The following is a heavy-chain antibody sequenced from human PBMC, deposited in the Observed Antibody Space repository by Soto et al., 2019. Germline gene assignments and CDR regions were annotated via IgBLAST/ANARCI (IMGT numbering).Heavy chain of an antibody. J-gene: IGHJ4*02. CDR2: INPSTGTT. V-gene: IGHV1-46*01. CDR3: ARASGDRVRGVTEFDY. Sequence: QVQLVQSGAEVKKPGASVKVSCKASGYTFTNDYMHWVRQAPGQGLEWMGIINPSTGTTSYAQKSQGSVTMTRDTSTSTDHMELSSLRSDDTAVYFCARASGDRVRGVTEFDYWGQGTLVTVSS. CDR1: GYTFTNDY. D-gene: IGHD3-10*01.